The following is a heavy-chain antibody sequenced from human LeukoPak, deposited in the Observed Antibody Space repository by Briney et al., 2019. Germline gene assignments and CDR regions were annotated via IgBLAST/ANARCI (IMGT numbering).Heavy chain of an antibody. V-gene: IGHV4-4*07. Sequence: PSETLSLTCTVSGGSISSYYWSWIRQPAGKGLEWIGRIYTSGSTNYNPSLKGRVTMSVDTSKNQFSLKLSSVTAADTAVYYCARIRITIFGVAIDYWGQGTLVTVSS. CDR1: GGSISSYY. CDR3: ARIRITIFGVAIDY. D-gene: IGHD3-3*01. CDR2: IYTSGST. J-gene: IGHJ4*02.